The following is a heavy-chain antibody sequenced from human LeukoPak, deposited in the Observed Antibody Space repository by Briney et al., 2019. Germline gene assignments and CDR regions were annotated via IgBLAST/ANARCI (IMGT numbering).Heavy chain of an antibody. J-gene: IGHJ5*02. CDR3: ARDPLPTVTTPNWFDP. Sequence: SETLSLTCTVSGGSISSSSYYWGWIRQPPGKGLEWIGSIYYSGSTYYNPSLKSRVTISVDTSKNQFSLKLSSVTAADTAVYYCARDPLPTVTTPNWFDPWGQGTLVTVSS. V-gene: IGHV4-39*07. CDR2: IYYSGST. D-gene: IGHD4-17*01. CDR1: GGSISSSSYY.